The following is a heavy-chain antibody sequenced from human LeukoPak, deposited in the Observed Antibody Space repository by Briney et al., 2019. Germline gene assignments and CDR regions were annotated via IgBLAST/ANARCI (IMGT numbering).Heavy chain of an antibody. CDR2: INHSGRT. CDR3: ARAYYSTSWFPH. D-gene: IGHD3-10*01. J-gene: IGHJ5*02. Sequence: SETLCLTCAVSGVSLNGYYWGWIRQTPGKGLEWIGEINHSGRTNYNPSLKSRVTISADTSKNQFSLELRSVTAADTAVYYCARAYYSTSWFPHWGRGALVTVSS. CDR1: GVSLNGYY. V-gene: IGHV4-34*01.